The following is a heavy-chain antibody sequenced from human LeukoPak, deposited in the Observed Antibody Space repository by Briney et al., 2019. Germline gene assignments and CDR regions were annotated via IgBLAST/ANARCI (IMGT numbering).Heavy chain of an antibody. D-gene: IGHD2-21*02. CDR1: GGSFSSYY. CDR3: AREGGFVVVTATYYFDY. CDR2: IYTSGST. V-gene: IGHV4-4*07. Sequence: SETLSLTCTVSGGSFSSYYWSWIRQPAGKGLEWIGRIYTSGSTNYNPSLKSRVTISVDKSKNQFSLKLSSVTAADTAVYYCAREGGFVVVTATYYFDYWGQGTLVTVSS. J-gene: IGHJ4*02.